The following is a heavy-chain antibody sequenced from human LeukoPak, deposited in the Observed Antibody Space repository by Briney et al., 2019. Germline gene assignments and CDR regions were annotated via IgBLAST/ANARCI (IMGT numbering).Heavy chain of an antibody. CDR3: AKIAVADSYYFDY. CDR2: IWYDGSNK. CDR1: GFTFSSYG. J-gene: IGHJ4*02. Sequence: PGGSLRLSCAASGFTFSSYGMHWVRQAPGKGLEWVAVIWYDGSNKYYADSVKGRFTISRDNSKNTLYLQMNSLRAEDTAVYYCAKIAVADSYYFDYWGQGTLVTVSS. V-gene: IGHV3-33*06. D-gene: IGHD6-19*01.